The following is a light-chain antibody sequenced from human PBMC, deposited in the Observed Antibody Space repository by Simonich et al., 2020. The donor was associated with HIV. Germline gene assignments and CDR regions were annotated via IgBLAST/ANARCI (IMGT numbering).Light chain of an antibody. CDR1: RSVLYRSNNQNY. J-gene: IGKJ1*01. CDR3: QQYYSTPPT. Sequence: DIVMTQSPDSLAVSLGERATINCKSSRSVLYRSNNQNYLAWYQPKPGQPPQLLIYWASTRESGVPDRCSATGSGTNFTLTISSLQAEDVAVYYCQQYYSTPPTFGQGTKVEIK. V-gene: IGKV4-1*01. CDR2: WAS.